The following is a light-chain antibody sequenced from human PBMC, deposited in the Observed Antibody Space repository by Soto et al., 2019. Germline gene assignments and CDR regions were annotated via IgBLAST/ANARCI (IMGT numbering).Light chain of an antibody. CDR3: QQYNNWPPWT. J-gene: IGKJ1*01. CDR1: QSVSSN. CDR2: GAS. Sequence: DIVMTQSPATLSVSPGERATLSCRASQSVSSNLAWYQQKPGQAPRLLIYGASTRATGIPARFSGSGSGTEFTLTISSLQSEYFAVYYCQQYNNWPPWTFGQGTKVEIK. V-gene: IGKV3-15*01.